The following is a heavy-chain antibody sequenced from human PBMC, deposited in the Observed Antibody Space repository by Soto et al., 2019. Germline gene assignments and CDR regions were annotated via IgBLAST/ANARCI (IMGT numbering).Heavy chain of an antibody. Sequence: ELQLVQSGGGLVQPGGSLRLSCAASGFAFSNYWMHWVRQAPGKGLVWVSRINGDGSSTSYADSVRGRFTISRENAENALYLQMNSLRPEDTALYYCARFRVDGDSVPWGQGTLVTVSS. CDR3: ARFRVDGDSVP. J-gene: IGHJ5*02. D-gene: IGHD4-17*01. V-gene: IGHV3-74*01. CDR1: GFAFSNYW. CDR2: INGDGSST.